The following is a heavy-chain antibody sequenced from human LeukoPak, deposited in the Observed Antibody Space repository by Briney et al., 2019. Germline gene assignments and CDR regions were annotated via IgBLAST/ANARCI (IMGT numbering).Heavy chain of an antibody. D-gene: IGHD3-22*01. CDR3: AREEFLHEIDSSGYFVY. V-gene: IGHV4-4*07. Sequence: SETLSLTCTVSGGSITGYYWNWIRQPAGQGLEWLGRVYSSGVGNYNPSLTSRVTMSVDTSKNQFSLKLTSLTAADTAVYYCAREEFLHEIDSSGYFVYWGQGTLITVSS. CDR2: VYSSGVG. CDR1: GGSITGYY. J-gene: IGHJ4*02.